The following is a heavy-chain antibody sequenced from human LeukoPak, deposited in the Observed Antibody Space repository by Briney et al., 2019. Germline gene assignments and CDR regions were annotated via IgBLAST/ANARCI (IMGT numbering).Heavy chain of an antibody. D-gene: IGHD2-2*01. J-gene: IGHJ6*02. CDR2: IYSGGST. V-gene: IGHV3-53*01. CDR1: GFTVSSNY. Sequence: GGSLRLSCAASGFTVSSNYMSWVRQAPGKGLEWVSVIYSGGSTYYADSVKGRFTISRDNSKNTLYLQMNSLRAEDTAVYYCARSRYCSSTSCYEGAYYYYGMDVWGQGTTVTVSS. CDR3: ARSRYCSSTSCYEGAYYYYGMDV.